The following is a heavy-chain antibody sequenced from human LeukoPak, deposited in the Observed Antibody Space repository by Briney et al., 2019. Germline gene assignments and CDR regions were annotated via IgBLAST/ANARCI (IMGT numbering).Heavy chain of an antibody. CDR1: GFAVSDSY. Sequence: PGGSLRLSCAASGFAVSDSYMSWVRQVPGKGLEWVSFIYTGGNTYYADSVKGRLTISRDNSKNTLFLQMNSLRDDDTAVYCCAKSIGCSGGICYSADYYYYMDVWGKGTTVTVSS. D-gene: IGHD2-15*01. CDR2: IYTGGNT. CDR3: AKSIGCSGGICYSADYYYYMDV. V-gene: IGHV3-53*01. J-gene: IGHJ6*03.